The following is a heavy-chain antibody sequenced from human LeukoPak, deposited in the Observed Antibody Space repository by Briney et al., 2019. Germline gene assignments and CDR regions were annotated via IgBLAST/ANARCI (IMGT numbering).Heavy chain of an antibody. D-gene: IGHD3-22*01. CDR3: ARDHANLYYYDSSGHNPHDY. J-gene: IGHJ4*02. CDR1: GYTFTGYY. V-gene: IGHV1-18*04. Sequence: GASVKVSCKASGYTFTGYYMHWVRQAPGQGLEWMGWTSAYNGNTNYAQKLQGRVTMTTDTSTSTAYMELRSLRSDDTAVYYCARDHANLYYYDSSGHNPHDYWGQGTLVTVSS. CDR2: TSAYNGNT.